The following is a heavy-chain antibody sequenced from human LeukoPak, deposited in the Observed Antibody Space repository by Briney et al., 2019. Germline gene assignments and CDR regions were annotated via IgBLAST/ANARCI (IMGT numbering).Heavy chain of an antibody. J-gene: IGHJ4*02. D-gene: IGHD6-19*01. Sequence: SETLSLTCTVSGGSVSSYSWSWIRQPAGKGLEWIGRIYASGSTNYNPSHKSRVTMSLDTSKNQFSLNLSSVTAADTAVYYCARAQDCSSGCYRFFDYWGQGTLVTVSS. V-gene: IGHV4-4*07. CDR1: GGSVSSYS. CDR3: ARAQDCSSGCYRFFDY. CDR2: IYASGST.